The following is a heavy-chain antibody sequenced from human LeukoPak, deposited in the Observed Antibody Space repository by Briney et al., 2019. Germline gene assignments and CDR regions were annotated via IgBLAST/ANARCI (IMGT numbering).Heavy chain of an antibody. D-gene: IGHD3-16*01. CDR1: GGSISSSSYY. CDR2: IYYSGST. Sequence: SETLSLTCTVSGGSISSSSYYWGWIRQPPGKGLEWIGSIYYSGSTYYNPSLKSRVTISVDTSKNQFSLKLSSVTAADTAVYYCTREKSYGYIRADSWGQGTLVAVSS. CDR3: TREKSYGYIRADS. V-gene: IGHV4-39*02. J-gene: IGHJ4*02.